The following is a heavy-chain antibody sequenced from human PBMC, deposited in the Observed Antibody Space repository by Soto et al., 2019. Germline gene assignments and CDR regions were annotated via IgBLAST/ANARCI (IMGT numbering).Heavy chain of an antibody. CDR1: GFTFSGSA. D-gene: IGHD3-22*01. J-gene: IGHJ4*02. V-gene: IGHV3-73*01. CDR3: AREGSSSGPDYEY. CDR2: IRSKGKGYAT. Sequence: PGGSLRLSCAASGFTFSGSAIHWVRQPSGKGLEWLGRIRSKGKGYATAYAAFVKGRFTISRDDSKNLIYLQMNSLKTEGTAVYYCAREGSSSGPDYEYWGQGTLVTVSS.